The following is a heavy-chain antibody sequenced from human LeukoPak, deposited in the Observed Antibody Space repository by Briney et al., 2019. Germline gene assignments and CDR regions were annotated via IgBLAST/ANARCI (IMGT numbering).Heavy chain of an antibody. V-gene: IGHV1-18*01. Sequence: AAVKVSCKASGYTLSSFRNSWVGQAPRPRLEGMGVISTYNGDTNYVQKLQHRVRMPTHASTHPAYLQLRSPSSDDTAVYYCARGSPLSYSGNPPRAFDTWGQGTTLIVCS. D-gene: IGHD4-23*01. CDR1: GYTLSSFR. CDR3: ARGSPLSYSGNPPRAFDT. J-gene: IGHJ3*02. CDR2: ISTYNGDT.